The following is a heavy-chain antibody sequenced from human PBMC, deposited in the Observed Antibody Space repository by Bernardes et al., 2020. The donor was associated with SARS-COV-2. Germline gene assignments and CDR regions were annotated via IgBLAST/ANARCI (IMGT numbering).Heavy chain of an antibody. CDR3: ARFIAVAGSGFDY. D-gene: IGHD6-19*01. Sequence: ETLSLTCAVYGGSFSGYYWSWIRQPPGKGLEWIGEINHSGSTNYNPSLKSRVTISVDTSKNQFSLKLSSVTAADTAVYYCARFIAVAGSGFDYWGQGTLVTVSS. CDR1: GGSFSGYY. J-gene: IGHJ4*02. CDR2: INHSGST. V-gene: IGHV4-34*01.